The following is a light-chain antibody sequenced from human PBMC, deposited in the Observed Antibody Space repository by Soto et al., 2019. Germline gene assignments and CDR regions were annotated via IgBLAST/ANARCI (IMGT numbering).Light chain of an antibody. CDR1: QSVSSSY. CDR3: QQYGTTRIT. J-gene: IGKJ5*01. Sequence: ETVLTQSPGTLSLSPGERATLSCRASQSVSSSYLGWYQQKPGQAPRLLMYGASSRATGIPERFSGSGSETDFTLTISRLEPEDFAVYYCQQYGTTRITFGQGTRLEIK. V-gene: IGKV3-20*01. CDR2: GAS.